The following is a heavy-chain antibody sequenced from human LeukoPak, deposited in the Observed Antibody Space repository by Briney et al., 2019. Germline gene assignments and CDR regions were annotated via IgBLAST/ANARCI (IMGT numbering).Heavy chain of an antibody. CDR1: GFTFSSYG. CDR3: AKDGDQQLIMGYSDY. J-gene: IGHJ4*02. V-gene: IGHV3-30*02. D-gene: IGHD6-13*01. CDR2: IRYDGSNK. Sequence: GGSLRLSCAASGFTFSSYGMHWVRQAPGKGLEWVAFIRYDGSNKYYANSVKGRFTISRDNSKNTLYLQMNSLRAEDTAVYYCAKDGDQQLIMGYSDYWGQGTLVTVSS.